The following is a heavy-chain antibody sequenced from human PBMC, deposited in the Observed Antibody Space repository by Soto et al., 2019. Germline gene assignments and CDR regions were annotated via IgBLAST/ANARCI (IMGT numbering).Heavy chain of an antibody. CDR3: ARDSFTYWFDP. CDR2: IYYSGST. CDR1: GGSISNDY. V-gene: IGHV4-59*01. J-gene: IGHJ5*02. Sequence: QVQLQESGPGLVKPSETLSLTCTVSGGSISNDYWSWIRQPPGKGLEWIGYIYYSGSTNYNPSLKSRVTISVDTSKNQFSLKLSSVTAADTAVYYCARDSFTYWFDPWGQGTLVTVSS. D-gene: IGHD3-16*01.